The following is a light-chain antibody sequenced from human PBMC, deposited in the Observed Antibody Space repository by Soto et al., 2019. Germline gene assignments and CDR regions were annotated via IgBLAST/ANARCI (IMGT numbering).Light chain of an antibody. J-gene: IGKJ2*03. CDR2: DAS. Sequence: EIVLTQSPATLSLSPGERATLSCRASQSVSNYLAWYQQKLGQAPRLLIYDASNRATGIPARFSGSGSGTDFTLTISSLEPEDFAVYYCQQRSNLPPQYSFGQGTKLEIK. CDR3: QQRSNLPPQYS. V-gene: IGKV3-11*01. CDR1: QSVSNY.